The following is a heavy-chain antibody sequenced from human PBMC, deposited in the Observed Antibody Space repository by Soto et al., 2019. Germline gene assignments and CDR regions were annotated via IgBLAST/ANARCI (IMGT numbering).Heavy chain of an antibody. CDR1: GYTFTSYG. Sequence: QVQLVQSGAEVKKPGASVKVSCKASGYTFTSYGISWVRQAPGQGLEWMGWISAYNGNTNYAQKLQGRVTMTTDTPXSXXYMELRSLRSDDTAVYYCERDDVEYCSSFLGSFDPWGQGPLVIVSS. J-gene: IGHJ5*02. V-gene: IGHV1-18*01. D-gene: IGHD6-6*01. CDR2: ISAYNGNT. CDR3: ERDDVEYCSSFLGSFDP.